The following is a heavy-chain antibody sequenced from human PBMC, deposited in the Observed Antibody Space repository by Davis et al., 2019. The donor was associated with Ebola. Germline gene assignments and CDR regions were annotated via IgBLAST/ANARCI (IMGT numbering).Heavy chain of an antibody. V-gene: IGHV1-69*13. CDR1: GCTFSSYA. D-gene: IGHD2-2*01. CDR3: SRSEVVPFSGMDV. Sequence: SVKVSCKASGCTFSSYAISWVRQAPGQGLEWMGGIIPIFGTAIYAQKFQGRVTITADESTSTAYMELSSLRSEDTAVYYCSRSEVVPFSGMDVWGQGTTVTVSS. J-gene: IGHJ6*02. CDR2: IIPIFGTA.